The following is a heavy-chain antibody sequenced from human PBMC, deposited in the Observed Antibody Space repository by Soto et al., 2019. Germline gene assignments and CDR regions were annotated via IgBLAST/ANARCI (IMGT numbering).Heavy chain of an antibody. CDR2: IYYSGST. Sequence: PSETLSLTCTVSGGSISSYYWSWIRQPPGKGLEWNGYIYYSGSTNYNPSLKSRVTISVDTSKNQFSLKLSSVTAADTAVYYCASGTHNWNSYEFYFDYWGQGTLVTVSS. CDR3: ASGTHNWNSYEFYFDY. J-gene: IGHJ4*02. V-gene: IGHV4-59*01. CDR1: GGSISSYY. D-gene: IGHD1-7*01.